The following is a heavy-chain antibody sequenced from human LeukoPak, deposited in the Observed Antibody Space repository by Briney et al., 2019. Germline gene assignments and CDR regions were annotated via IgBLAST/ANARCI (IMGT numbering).Heavy chain of an antibody. CDR3: ARDRGYCSSTSCYVRWFDP. CDR2: IIPIFGTA. CDR1: GGTFSSYA. V-gene: IGHV1-69*13. D-gene: IGHD2-2*01. Sequence: SVKVSCKASGGTFSSYAISWVRQAPGQGLEWMGGIIPIFGTANYAQKFQGRVTITADESTSTAYMELSSLRSEDTAVYYCARDRGYCSSTSCYVRWFDPWGQGTPVTVSS. J-gene: IGHJ5*02.